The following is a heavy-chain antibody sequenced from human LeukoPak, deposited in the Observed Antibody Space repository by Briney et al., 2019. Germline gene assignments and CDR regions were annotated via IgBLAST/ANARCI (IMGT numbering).Heavy chain of an antibody. V-gene: IGHV3-11*01. J-gene: IGHJ4*02. CDR2: ISSSGSTI. Sequence: PGGPLRLSFAASDFTFSDYYMSGIRQAPGRGRGGVSYISSSGSTIYYADSVKGRFTISRDNAKNSLYLQMNSLRAEDTAVYYCARAVSELRSPHDYWGQGTLVTVSS. CDR1: DFTFSDYY. D-gene: IGHD1-26*01. CDR3: ARAVSELRSPHDY.